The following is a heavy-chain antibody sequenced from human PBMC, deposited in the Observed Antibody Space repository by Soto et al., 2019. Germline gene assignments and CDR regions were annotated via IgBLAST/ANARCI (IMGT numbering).Heavy chain of an antibody. Sequence: LSLTCSVSGDSMSTYYWTWIRQPPGKGLEWIGYIYDSGTTNYNPSLKSRVAISVDTSKNQFSLKLSSVTAADTAIYYCARSFTYGAQRFDYWGQGXLVTVSS. CDR3: ARSFTYGAQRFDY. J-gene: IGHJ4*02. CDR1: GDSMSTYY. CDR2: IYDSGTT. D-gene: IGHD3-10*01. V-gene: IGHV4-59*01.